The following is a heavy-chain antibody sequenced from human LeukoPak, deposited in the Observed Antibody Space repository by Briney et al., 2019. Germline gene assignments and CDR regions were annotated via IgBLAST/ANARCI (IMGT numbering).Heavy chain of an antibody. Sequence: SETLSLTCTVSGGSISSYYWSWIRQPPGKGLEWIGYIYYSRSTNYNPSLKSRVTISVDTSKNQFSLKLSSVTAADTAVYYCARAWYSSGWYYFDYWGQGTLVTVSS. CDR2: IYYSRST. CDR3: ARAWYSSGWYYFDY. CDR1: GGSISSYY. V-gene: IGHV4-59*01. D-gene: IGHD6-19*01. J-gene: IGHJ4*02.